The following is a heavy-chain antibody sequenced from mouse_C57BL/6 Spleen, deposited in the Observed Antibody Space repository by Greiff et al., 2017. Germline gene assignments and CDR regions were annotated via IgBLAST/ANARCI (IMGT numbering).Heavy chain of an antibody. CDR2: INPNNGGT. CDR1: GYTFTDYH. Sequence: EVQLQQSGPELVKPGASVKIPCKASGYTFTDYHMDWVKQSHGKSLEWIGDINPNNGGTIYNQKFKGKATLTVDKSSSTAYMELRSLTSEDTAVYYCARSPLRRDWYFDVWGTGTTVTVSS. D-gene: IGHD2-12*01. CDR3: ARSPLRRDWYFDV. J-gene: IGHJ1*03. V-gene: IGHV1-18*01.